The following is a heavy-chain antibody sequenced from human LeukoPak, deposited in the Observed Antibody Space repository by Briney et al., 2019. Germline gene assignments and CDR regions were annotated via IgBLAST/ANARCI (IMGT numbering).Heavy chain of an antibody. CDR3: ANVGGQQLVTSYFDY. CDR2: ISGSGGST. J-gene: IGHJ4*02. D-gene: IGHD6-13*01. CDR1: GFTFSSYA. Sequence: PGGSLRLSCAASGFTFSSYAMSWVRQAPGKGLEWVSAISGSGGSTYYADSVKGRFTISRDNSKNTLYLQMNSLRAEDTAVYYCANVGGQQLVTSYFDYWGQGTLVTVSS. V-gene: IGHV3-23*01.